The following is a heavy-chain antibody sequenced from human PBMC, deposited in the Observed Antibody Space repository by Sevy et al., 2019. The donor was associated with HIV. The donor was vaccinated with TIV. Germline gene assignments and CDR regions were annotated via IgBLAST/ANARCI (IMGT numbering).Heavy chain of an antibody. V-gene: IGHV1-2*02. CDR3: ARGNRGYYDSSGYYWLFDY. Sequence: ASLKASCKASGYTFTGYYMHWVRQAPGQGLEWMGWINPNSGGTNYAQKFQGRVTMTRDTSISTAYMELSRLRSDDTAVYYCARGNRGYYDSSGYYWLFDYWGQGTLVTVSS. J-gene: IGHJ4*02. D-gene: IGHD3-22*01. CDR2: INPNSGGT. CDR1: GYTFTGYY.